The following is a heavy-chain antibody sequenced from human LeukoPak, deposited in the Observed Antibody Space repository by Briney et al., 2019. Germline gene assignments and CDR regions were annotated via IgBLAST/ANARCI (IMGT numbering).Heavy chain of an antibody. J-gene: IGHJ4*02. CDR3: AKERHITIFGVVKSDY. CDR2: ISYDGSNK. CDR1: GFTFSSYG. Sequence: GGSPRLSCAASGFTFSSYGMHWVRQAPGKGLEWVAVISYDGSNKYYADSVKGRFTISRDNSKNTLYLQMNSLRAEDTAVYYCAKERHITIFGVVKSDYWGQGTLVTVSS. D-gene: IGHD3-3*01. V-gene: IGHV3-30*18.